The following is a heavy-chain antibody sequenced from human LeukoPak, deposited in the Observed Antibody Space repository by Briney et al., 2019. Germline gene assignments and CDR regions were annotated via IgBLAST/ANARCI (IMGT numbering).Heavy chain of an antibody. CDR3: ARELPAKYGYDY. CDR2: IYTSGST. J-gene: IGHJ4*02. V-gene: IGHV4-61*02. Sequence: TSQTLSLTCTVSGGSISSGSYYWSWIRQPAGKGLEWIGRIYTSGSTNYNPSLKSRVTISVDTSKNQFSLKLSSVTAADTAVYYCARELPAKYGYDYWGQGTLVTVSS. CDR1: GGSISSGSYY. D-gene: IGHD2-15*01.